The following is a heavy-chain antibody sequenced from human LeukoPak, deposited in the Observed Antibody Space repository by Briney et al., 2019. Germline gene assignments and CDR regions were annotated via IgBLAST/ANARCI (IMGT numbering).Heavy chain of an antibody. D-gene: IGHD6-13*01. J-gene: IGHJ5*02. Sequence: PGGSLRLSCAASGFTFSDYYMTWVRQAPGKGLEWVSYISNSGRTIYYADSVKGRLTISRDNAKNSLYLQMNSLRAEDTAVYYCARDIAAAYWFGPWGQGTLVTVSS. CDR2: ISNSGRTI. CDR1: GFTFSDYY. CDR3: ARDIAAAYWFGP. V-gene: IGHV3-11*01.